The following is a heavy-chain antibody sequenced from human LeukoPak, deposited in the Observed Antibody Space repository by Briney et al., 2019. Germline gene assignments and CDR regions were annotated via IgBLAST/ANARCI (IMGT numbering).Heavy chain of an antibody. CDR3: ARSWLVYYWYYGMDV. V-gene: IGHV3-74*01. J-gene: IGHJ6*02. Sequence: GGSLRLSCAASGFTFSSYWMHWVRQAPGKGLVWVSRINSDGSSTSYADSVKGRFTISRDNAKNTLYLQMNSLRAEDTAVYYCARSWLVYYWYYGMDVWGQGTTVTVSS. CDR1: GFTFSSYW. D-gene: IGHD5/OR15-5a*01. CDR2: INSDGSST.